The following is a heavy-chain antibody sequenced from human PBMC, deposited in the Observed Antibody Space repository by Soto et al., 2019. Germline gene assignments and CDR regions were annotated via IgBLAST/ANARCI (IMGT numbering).Heavy chain of an antibody. CDR3: ARVYGDYNDYYYYMDV. CDR2: ISGSGGST. V-gene: IGHV3-23*01. D-gene: IGHD4-17*01. J-gene: IGHJ6*03. Sequence: GGSLRLSCAASGFTFNSYAMSWVRQAPGKGLEWVSGISGSGGSTYYADSVKGRFTISRDNSKNTLYLQMDSLRAEDTAVYCCARVYGDYNDYYYYMDVWGKGTTVTVSS. CDR1: GFTFNSYA.